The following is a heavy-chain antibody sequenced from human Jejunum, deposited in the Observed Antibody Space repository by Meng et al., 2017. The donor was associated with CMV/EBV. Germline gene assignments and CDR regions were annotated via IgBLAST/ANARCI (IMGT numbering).Heavy chain of an antibody. D-gene: IGHD3-22*01. J-gene: IGHJ4*02. CDR2: TRYYGRHS. V-gene: IGHV3-30*02. CDR3: AKERRLGSTYYFDSSGYYFDS. Sequence: DMHWVRQAPGKGLEWVALTRYYGRHSYNADSVRGRFTISRDNSKNTLYLQMNRLRAEDTAVYYCAKERRLGSTYYFDSSGYYFDSWGQGSLVTVSS. CDR1: D.